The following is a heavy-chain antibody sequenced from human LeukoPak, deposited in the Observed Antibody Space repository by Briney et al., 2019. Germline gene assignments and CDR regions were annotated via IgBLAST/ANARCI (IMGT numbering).Heavy chain of an antibody. J-gene: IGHJ5*02. V-gene: IGHV1-69*05. CDR2: IIPIFGTA. CDR3: ARGPYCGGDCYSWFEP. D-gene: IGHD2-21*02. Sequence: SVKVSCKASGGTFSSYAISWVRQAPGQGLEWMRGIIPIFGTANYAQKFQGRVTITTDESTSTAYMELSSLRSEDTAVYYCARGPYCGGDCYSWFEPWGQGTLVTVSS. CDR1: GGTFSSYA.